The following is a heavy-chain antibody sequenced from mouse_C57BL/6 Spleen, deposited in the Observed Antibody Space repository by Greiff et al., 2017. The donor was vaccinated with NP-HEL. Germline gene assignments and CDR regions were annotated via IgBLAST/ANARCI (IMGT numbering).Heavy chain of an antibody. Sequence: EVKVVESGGGLVQPGGSLKLSCAASGFTFSDYGMAWVRQAPRKGPEWVAFISNLAYSIYYADTVTGRSTITRENAKNTLYLEMSSLRSEDTAMYYCARHEDDYDYFDYWGQGTTLTVSS. D-gene: IGHD2-4*01. V-gene: IGHV5-15*01. CDR3: ARHEDDYDYFDY. J-gene: IGHJ2*01. CDR1: GFTFSDYG. CDR2: ISNLAYSI.